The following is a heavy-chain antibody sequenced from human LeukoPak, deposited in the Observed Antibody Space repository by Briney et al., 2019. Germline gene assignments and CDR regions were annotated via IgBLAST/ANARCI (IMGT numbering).Heavy chain of an antibody. D-gene: IGHD2-21*02. CDR2: ISSGSSTI. J-gene: IGHJ4*02. V-gene: IGHV3-48*02. CDR3: ARARIVVATANYFDL. Sequence: GGSLELSCEGSGFPFRTSSMNWVRPAPGKGREGISYISSGSSTISYADSVKGRFTISRDNGKNSLYLQMNSLRDEDTAVYYCARARIVVATANYFDLWGQGTLVTVSS. CDR1: GFPFRTSS.